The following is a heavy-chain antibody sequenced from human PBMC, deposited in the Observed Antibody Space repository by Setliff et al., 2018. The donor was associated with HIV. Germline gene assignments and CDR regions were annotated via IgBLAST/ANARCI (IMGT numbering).Heavy chain of an antibody. CDR1: GGSISNNSYY. J-gene: IGHJ4*02. Sequence: SETLSLTCTVSGGSISNNSYYWGWVRQPPRKGLELIGNLFYNGNTYYNPSLKSRVTISVDTSKNQFSLKLSSVTAADTAIYFCARQFRYPNRAVAGVDYWGQGTLVTVSS. D-gene: IGHD6-19*01. V-gene: IGHV4-39*01. CDR2: LFYNGNT. CDR3: ARQFRYPNRAVAGVDY.